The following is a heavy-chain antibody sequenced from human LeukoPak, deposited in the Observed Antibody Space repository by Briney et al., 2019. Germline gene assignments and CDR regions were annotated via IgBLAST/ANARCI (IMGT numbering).Heavy chain of an antibody. CDR1: GFTFSDYY. CDR3: ATWGSHTVTNRPYYFDY. D-gene: IGHD3-16*01. CDR2: ISSSSSYT. Sequence: GGSLRLSCAASGFTFSDYYMSWIRQAPGKGLEWVSYISSSSSYTNYADSVKGRFTISRDNAKNSLYLQMNSLRAEDTAVYYCATWGSHTVTNRPYYFDYWGQGTLVTVSS. V-gene: IGHV3-11*06. J-gene: IGHJ4*02.